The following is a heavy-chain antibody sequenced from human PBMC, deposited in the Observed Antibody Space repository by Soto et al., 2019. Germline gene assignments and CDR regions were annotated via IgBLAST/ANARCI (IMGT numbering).Heavy chain of an antibody. CDR2: ISAYNGNT. V-gene: IGHV1-18*01. J-gene: IGHJ4*02. Sequence: ASVKVSCKASGYTFTRYGISWVRQAPGQGLEWMRRISAYNGNTNYAQKLQGRVTMTTDTSTSTAYMELRSLRSDDTAVYYCARDLRIAAAGQSYDYWSQGTLVTVSS. CDR1: GYTFTRYG. D-gene: IGHD6-13*01. CDR3: ARDLRIAAAGQSYDY.